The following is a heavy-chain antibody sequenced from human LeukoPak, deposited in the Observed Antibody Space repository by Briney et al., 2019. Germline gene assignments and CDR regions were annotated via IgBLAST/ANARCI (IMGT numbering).Heavy chain of an antibody. D-gene: IGHD2-2*01. CDR2: ISSSGSTI. J-gene: IGHJ1*01. Sequence: GGSLRLSCAASGFTFSSYEMNWVRQAPGKGLEWVSYISSSGSTIYYADSVKGRFTISRDNAKNSLYLQMNSLRAEGTAVYYCARGRLRYCSSTSCYPTEYFQHWGQGTLVTVSS. V-gene: IGHV3-48*03. CDR1: GFTFSSYE. CDR3: ARGRLRYCSSTSCYPTEYFQH.